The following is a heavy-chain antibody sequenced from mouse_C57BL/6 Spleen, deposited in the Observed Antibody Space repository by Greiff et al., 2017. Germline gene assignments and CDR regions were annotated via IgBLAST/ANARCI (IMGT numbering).Heavy chain of an antibody. CDR2: IDPETGGT. D-gene: IGHD4-1*01. CDR3: TRKLGFDY. Sequence: QVQLKESGAELVRPGASVTLSCKASGYTFTDYEMHWVKQTPVHGLEWIGAIDPETGGTAYNQKFKGKAILTADKSSSTAYMELRSLTSEDSAVYYCTRKLGFDYWGQGTTRTVSS. CDR1: GYTFTDYE. V-gene: IGHV1-15*01. J-gene: IGHJ2*01.